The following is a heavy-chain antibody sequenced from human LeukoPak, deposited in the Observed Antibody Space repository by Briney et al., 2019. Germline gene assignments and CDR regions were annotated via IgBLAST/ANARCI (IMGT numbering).Heavy chain of an antibody. Sequence: GGSLRLSCAASGFTFSSYGMSWVRQAPGKGLEWVSAISGSGGSTYYADSVKGRFTISRDNSKNTLYLQMNSLRAEDTAVYYCAKDGEAHYYYYYYMDVWGKGTTVTVSS. J-gene: IGHJ6*03. CDR2: ISGSGGST. V-gene: IGHV3-23*01. CDR3: AKDGEAHYYYYYYMDV. CDR1: GFTFSSYG. D-gene: IGHD3-10*01.